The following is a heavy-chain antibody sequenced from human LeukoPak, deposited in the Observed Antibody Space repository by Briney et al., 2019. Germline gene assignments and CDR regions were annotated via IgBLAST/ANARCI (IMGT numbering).Heavy chain of an antibody. D-gene: IGHD1-14*01. CDR3: AKPARTDYADY. CDR1: GFTFSKYD. Sequence: PGGSLRLSCVASGFTFSKYDVHWVRQAPGKGLEWVAVIAYDGNNKIYADSVKGRFTISRDNSKNTLYLQMNSLRAEDTAVYYCAKPARTDYADYWGQGTLVTVSS. CDR2: IAYDGNNK. V-gene: IGHV3-30-3*02. J-gene: IGHJ4*02.